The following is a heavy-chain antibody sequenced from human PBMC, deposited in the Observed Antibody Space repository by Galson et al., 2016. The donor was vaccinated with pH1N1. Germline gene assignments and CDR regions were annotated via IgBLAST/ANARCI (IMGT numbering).Heavy chain of an antibody. V-gene: IGHV3-30-3*01. CDR2: ISYVESNK. D-gene: IGHD4-17*01. J-gene: IGHJ2*01. Sequence: SLRLSCAASGFTFSHYAMHWVRQAPGKGLEWVAVISYVESNKDYADSVKGRFTVSRDNSKNTLYRQMNSLRAEDTALYYCARDHVYGDYFERFFDLWGRGTLVTVSS. CDR3: ARDHVYGDYFERFFDL. CDR1: GFTFSHYA.